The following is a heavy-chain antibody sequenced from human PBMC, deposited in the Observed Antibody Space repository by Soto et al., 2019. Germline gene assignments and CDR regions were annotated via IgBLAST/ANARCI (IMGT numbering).Heavy chain of an antibody. CDR1: GGSISSYY. J-gene: IGHJ4*02. D-gene: IGHD2-8*01. Sequence: SETLSLTCTVSGGSISSYYWSWIRQPPGKGLEWIGYIYYSGSTNSNPSLKSRVTISVDTSKNQFSLNLSSVTAADTAVYYCVSQRTSVLTQAYFDYWGPGALLTVS. V-gene: IGHV4-59*12. CDR2: IYYSGST. CDR3: VSQRTSVLTQAYFDY.